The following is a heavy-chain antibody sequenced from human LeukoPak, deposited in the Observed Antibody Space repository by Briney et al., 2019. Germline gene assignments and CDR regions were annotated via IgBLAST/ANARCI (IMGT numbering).Heavy chain of an antibody. Sequence: GGSLRLSCAASGFTFSSYSMNWVRQAPGKGLEWVSSISSSSSYIYYADSVKGRFTISRDNAKNSLYLQMNSLRAEDTAVYYCARGRLGANDAFDIWGQGTMVTVSS. J-gene: IGHJ3*02. V-gene: IGHV3-21*01. CDR1: GFTFSSYS. CDR2: ISSSSSYI. D-gene: IGHD5-12*01. CDR3: ARGRLGANDAFDI.